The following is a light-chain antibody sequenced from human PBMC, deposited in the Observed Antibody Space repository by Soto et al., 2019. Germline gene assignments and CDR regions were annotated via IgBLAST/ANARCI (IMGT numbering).Light chain of an antibody. J-gene: IGLJ1*01. CDR2: GNT. V-gene: IGLV1-40*01. CDR3: QSYDDSLSVHYV. Sequence: QAVLTQPPSVSGAPGQRVTISCTGSSSNIGSTYDVQWYQQLPGTAPKLLIHGNTARPSGVPDRFSGSKSGTSASLAITGLHADDEADYYCQSYDDSLSVHYVFGTGTKLTVL. CDR1: SSNIGSTYD.